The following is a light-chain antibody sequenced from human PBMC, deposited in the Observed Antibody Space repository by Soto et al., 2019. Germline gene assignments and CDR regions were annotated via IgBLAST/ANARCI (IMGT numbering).Light chain of an antibody. V-gene: IGKV3-15*01. J-gene: IGKJ5*01. CDR1: QSVSSN. CDR2: AAS. Sequence: EIVMTPSPATLSVSPGERATLSCRASQSVSSNLAWYQQTPGQAPRLLIYAASTRAAGIPARFSGSGSGTDFALTISSLQSEDFAVYYCQQYNNWPLTFGQGTRLEIK. CDR3: QQYNNWPLT.